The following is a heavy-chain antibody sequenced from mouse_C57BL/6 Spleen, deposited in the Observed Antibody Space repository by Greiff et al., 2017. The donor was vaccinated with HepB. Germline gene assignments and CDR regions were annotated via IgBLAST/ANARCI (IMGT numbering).Heavy chain of an antibody. CDR2: IDPETGGT. V-gene: IGHV1-15*01. Sequence: QVHVKQSGAELVRPGASVTLSCKASGYTFTDYEMHWVKQTPVHGLEWIGAIDPETGGTAYNQKFKGKAILTADKSSSTAYMELRSLTSEDSAVYYCTRGGFSSGYYGSSYSAWFAYWGQGTLVTVSA. D-gene: IGHD1-1*01. J-gene: IGHJ3*01. CDR1: GYTFTDYE. CDR3: TRGGFSSGYYGSSYSAWFAY.